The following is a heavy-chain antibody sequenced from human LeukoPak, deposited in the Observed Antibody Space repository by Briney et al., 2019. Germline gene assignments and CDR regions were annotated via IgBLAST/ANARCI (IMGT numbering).Heavy chain of an antibody. Sequence: ASVKVSCKASGYTFTSYYMHWVRQAPGQGFEWMGIINPSGGSTSYAQKFQGRVTMTRDMSTSTVYMELSSLRSEDTAVYYCARDLTPSYCSSTSCYIGGWFDPWGQGTLVTVSS. J-gene: IGHJ5*02. CDR1: GYTFTSYY. CDR2: INPSGGST. CDR3: ARDLTPSYCSSTSCYIGGWFDP. D-gene: IGHD2-2*02. V-gene: IGHV1-46*01.